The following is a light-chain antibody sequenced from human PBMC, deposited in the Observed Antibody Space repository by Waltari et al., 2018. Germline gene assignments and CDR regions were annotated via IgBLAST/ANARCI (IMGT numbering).Light chain of an antibody. CDR3: QQYNNWPLYT. V-gene: IGKV3-15*01. Sequence: EIVMTQSPATLSVSPGEGATLSCRASQSVSSDLAWYQQNPGQAPRLLIYGASTRATGIPARFSGSGSGTEFTLTISSLQSEDFAVYYCQQYNNWPLYTFGQGTKLEIK. CDR2: GAS. CDR1: QSVSSD. J-gene: IGKJ2*01.